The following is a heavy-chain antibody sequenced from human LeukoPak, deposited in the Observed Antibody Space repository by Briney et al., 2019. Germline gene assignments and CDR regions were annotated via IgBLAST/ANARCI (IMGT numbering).Heavy chain of an antibody. Sequence: GGSLRLSCAASGFTFNSYSMNWVRQAPGKGLEWVSSISWDSNYIYLPVSLKGRFIVSRDNAKNSLYLQMNSLSAEDTAVYYCTTPAAGPRAEYSLHWGQGTLVTVSS. J-gene: IGHJ1*01. V-gene: IGHV3-21*01. CDR3: TTPAAGPRAEYSLH. CDR1: GFTFNSYS. D-gene: IGHD6-13*01. CDR2: ISWDSNYI.